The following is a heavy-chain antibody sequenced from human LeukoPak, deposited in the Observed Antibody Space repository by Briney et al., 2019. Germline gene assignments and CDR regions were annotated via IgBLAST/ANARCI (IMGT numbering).Heavy chain of an antibody. CDR1: GFTFSDYY. J-gene: IGHJ5*02. V-gene: IGHV3-11*01. CDR2: ISSGGSAI. Sequence: GGSLRLSCAASGFTFSDYYMSWIRQTPGKGLEWLSYISSGGSAIYYADSVKGRFTISRDNAKNSLYLQMNSLRAEDTAVYYCARVELWNDSWFDPWGQGTLVTVSS. CDR3: ARVELWNDSWFDP. D-gene: IGHD1-1*01.